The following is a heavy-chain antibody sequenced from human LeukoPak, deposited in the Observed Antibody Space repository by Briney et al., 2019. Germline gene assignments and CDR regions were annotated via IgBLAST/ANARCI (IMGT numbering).Heavy chain of an antibody. V-gene: IGHV3-11*04. J-gene: IGHJ4*02. CDR1: GFTVSGTY. CDR2: ISSSASTI. D-gene: IGHD4-23*01. Sequence: PGGSLRLSCAASGFTVSGTYMSWIRQAPGKGLEWVSYISSSASTIYYTDSVKGRFTISRDNAKNSPYLQLNSLRAEDTAVYYCARGLRWNDYWGQGTLVAVSS. CDR3: ARGLRWNDY.